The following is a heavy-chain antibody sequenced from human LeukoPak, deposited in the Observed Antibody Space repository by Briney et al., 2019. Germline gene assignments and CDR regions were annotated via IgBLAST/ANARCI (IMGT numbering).Heavy chain of an antibody. CDR1: GGSFSGYY. D-gene: IGHD3-3*01. J-gene: IGHJ4*02. CDR2: INHSGST. Sequence: SETLSLTCAVYGGSFSGYYWSWIRQPPGKGLEWIGEINHSGSTNYNPSLKSRVTISVDTSKNQFSLKLSSVTAADTAVYYCARTRRDFWSGYCFDYWAREPWSPSPQ. CDR3: ARTRRDFWSGYCFDY. V-gene: IGHV4-34*01.